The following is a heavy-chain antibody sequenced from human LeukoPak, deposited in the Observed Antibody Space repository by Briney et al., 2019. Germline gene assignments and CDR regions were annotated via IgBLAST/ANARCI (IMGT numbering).Heavy chain of an antibody. Sequence: PGGSLRLSCAASGFIFSGSGMHWVRQASGKGLEWVGRIRSKANSYATTYAASVKGRFTISRDDSKNTAYLQMNSLKTEDAAVYYCTRRGADGYNWFDRWGQGTLVTVSS. CDR2: IRSKANSYAT. V-gene: IGHV3-73*01. J-gene: IGHJ5*02. CDR1: GFIFSGSG. D-gene: IGHD5-24*01. CDR3: TRRGADGYNWFDR.